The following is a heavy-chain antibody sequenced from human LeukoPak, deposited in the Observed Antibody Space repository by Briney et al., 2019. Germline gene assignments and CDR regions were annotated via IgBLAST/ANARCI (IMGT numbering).Heavy chain of an antibody. Sequence: SETLSLTCAVYGGSFSGYYWSWIRQPPGKGLEWIGEINHSGSTNYNPSLKSRVTISVDTSKNQFSLKLSSVTAADTAVYYCARGPRSLVVPAAIQKAHWGFDPWGQGTLVTVSS. J-gene: IGHJ5*02. D-gene: IGHD2-2*02. V-gene: IGHV4-34*01. CDR3: ARGPRSLVVPAAIQKAHWGFDP. CDR2: INHSGST. CDR1: GGSFSGYY.